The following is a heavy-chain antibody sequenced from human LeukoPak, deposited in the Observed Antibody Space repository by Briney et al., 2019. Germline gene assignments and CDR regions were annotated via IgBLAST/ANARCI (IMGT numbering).Heavy chain of an antibody. D-gene: IGHD5-12*01. Sequence: WASVKVSCKAPGFTFTSSAVQWVRQARGQRLEWIGWIVVGSGDTNYAQKFQQRVTLTRDMSTSTAYMELSSLRSEDTAVYYCARFRSGYVLYYFDYWGQGTLVTVSS. CDR3: ARFRSGYVLYYFDY. CDR1: GFTFTSSA. V-gene: IGHV1-58*01. J-gene: IGHJ4*02. CDR2: IVVGSGDT.